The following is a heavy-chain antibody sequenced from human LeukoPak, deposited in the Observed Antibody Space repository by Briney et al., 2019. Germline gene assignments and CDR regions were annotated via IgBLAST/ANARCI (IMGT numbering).Heavy chain of an antibody. J-gene: IGHJ3*02. D-gene: IGHD4-23*01. V-gene: IGHV4-38-2*01. CDR3: ARHAGAKVVTPGAFDI. CDR1: GYSNSSGYY. Sequence: SETLSLTCAVSGYSNSSGYYWGWIRQPPGKGLEWIGSIYHSGSTYYNPSLKSRVTISVDTPKNQFSLKLSSVTAADTAVYYCARHAGAKVVTPGAFDIWGQGTMVTVSS. CDR2: IYHSGST.